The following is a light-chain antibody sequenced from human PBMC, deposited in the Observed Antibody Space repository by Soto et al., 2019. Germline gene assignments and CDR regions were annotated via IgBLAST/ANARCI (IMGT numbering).Light chain of an antibody. Sequence: EIGMTQSPATLSVSPGERATLSCRASQSVSSDLAWYQQKPGQAPRLLIFGASTRATDIPARFSGSGSGTEFTFTISSLQSEDFAVYYCQQYSTWPPALTFGGGTKVEIK. CDR2: GAS. V-gene: IGKV3-15*01. CDR3: QQYSTWPPALT. CDR1: QSVSSD. J-gene: IGKJ4*01.